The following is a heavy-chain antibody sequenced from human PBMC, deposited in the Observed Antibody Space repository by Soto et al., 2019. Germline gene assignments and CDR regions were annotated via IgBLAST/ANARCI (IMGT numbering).Heavy chain of an antibody. Sequence: RGSLRLSCAASGFTLSSYAMSWVRQAPGKGLEWVSSISPSGGGTYYPDSVKGRFTISRDNSKNTFYLQMNSLRAEDTAVYYCAIPPRSGWFTPLDQWGQGTLVTVSS. CDR1: GFTLSSYA. CDR3: AIPPRSGWFTPLDQ. CDR2: ISPSGGGT. D-gene: IGHD6-19*01. V-gene: IGHV3-23*01. J-gene: IGHJ4*02.